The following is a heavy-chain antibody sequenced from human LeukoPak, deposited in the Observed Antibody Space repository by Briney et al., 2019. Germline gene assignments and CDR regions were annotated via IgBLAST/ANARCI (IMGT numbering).Heavy chain of an antibody. D-gene: IGHD3-3*01. J-gene: IGHJ4*02. Sequence: GGSLRLSCAASGFTFSSYAMSWVRQAPGKGLEWVSTISGNGDSTYYADSVKGRLTISRDNSKNTLYLQMNSLRGEDTAVYYCAKDGDFWSGHSDYWGQGTLVTVSS. CDR3: AKDGDFWSGHSDY. V-gene: IGHV3-23*01. CDR2: ISGNGDST. CDR1: GFTFSSYA.